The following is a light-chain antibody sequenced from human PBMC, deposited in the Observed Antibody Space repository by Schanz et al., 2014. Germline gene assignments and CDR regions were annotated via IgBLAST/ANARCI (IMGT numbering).Light chain of an antibody. CDR3: SSYTTINTVV. V-gene: IGLV2-14*03. Sequence: QSALTQPASVSGSPGQSITISCTGTSRDVGSYNFVSWYQQHPGKAPKLMIYDVSNRPSGVSNRFSGSKSGNTASLTISGLQAEDEADYYCSSYTTINTVVFGGGTKLTVL. CDR2: DVS. J-gene: IGLJ2*01. CDR1: SRDVGSYNF.